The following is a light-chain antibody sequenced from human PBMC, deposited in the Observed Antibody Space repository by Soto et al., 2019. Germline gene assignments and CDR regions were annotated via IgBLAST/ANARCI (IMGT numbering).Light chain of an antibody. J-gene: IGKJ4*01. CDR2: EES. CDR3: QQVKSYPRT. Sequence: DIQITQSPSCLSASVGDRVTITCRASQAITNNLAWYQQKPGNPPKLLIYEESTLHSGVPSRFSGRKVGTQFILTIDSLQPEDFATYYCQQVKSYPRTFGGGTKVDIK. CDR1: QAITNN. V-gene: IGKV1-9*01.